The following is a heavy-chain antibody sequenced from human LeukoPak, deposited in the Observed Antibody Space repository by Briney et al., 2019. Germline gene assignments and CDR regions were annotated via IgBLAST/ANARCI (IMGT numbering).Heavy chain of an antibody. D-gene: IGHD6-6*01. CDR3: ARREYSSSLASATYYYYYMDV. CDR2: MNPNSGNT. J-gene: IGHJ6*03. Sequence: ASVKVSCKASGYTFTSYDINWVRQATGQGLEWMGWMNPNSGNTGYAQKFQGRVTITRNTSISTAYMELSSLRSEDTAVYYCARREYSSSLASATYYYYYMDVWGKGTTVTVSS. CDR1: GYTFTSYD. V-gene: IGHV1-8*03.